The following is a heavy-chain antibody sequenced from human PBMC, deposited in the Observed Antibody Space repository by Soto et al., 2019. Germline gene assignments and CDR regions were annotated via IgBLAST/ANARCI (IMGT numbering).Heavy chain of an antibody. V-gene: IGHV1-24*01. Sequence: GASVKVSCKVSGYTLTELSMHWVRQAPGKGLEWMGGFDPEDGETIYAQKFQGRVTMTEDTSTDTAYMELSSLRSEDTAVYYCATYRISSGYYVPYYFDYWGQGTLVTVSS. D-gene: IGHD3-22*01. CDR1: GYTLTELS. CDR3: ATYRISSGYYVPYYFDY. CDR2: FDPEDGET. J-gene: IGHJ4*02.